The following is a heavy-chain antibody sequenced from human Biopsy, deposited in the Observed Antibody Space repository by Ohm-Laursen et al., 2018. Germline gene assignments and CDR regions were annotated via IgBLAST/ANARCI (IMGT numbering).Heavy chain of an antibody. Sequence: SLRLSCSAPGFTVSSTYMSWVRQAPGKGLGWVSVIYTGGSTFYADSVKGRFTISRDKSKNTLYLQINNLTAEDTAVYYCAREGRDYWGQGTLVTVSS. J-gene: IGHJ4*02. CDR2: IYTGGST. CDR1: GFTVSSTY. CDR3: AREGRDY. V-gene: IGHV3-53*01.